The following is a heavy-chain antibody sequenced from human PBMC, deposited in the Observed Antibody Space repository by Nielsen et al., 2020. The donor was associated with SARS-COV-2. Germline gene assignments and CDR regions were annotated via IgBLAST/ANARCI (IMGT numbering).Heavy chain of an antibody. D-gene: IGHD2-2*01. CDR1: GYSFSNYW. CDR2: IYPGDSDT. V-gene: IGHV5-51*01. CDR3: ARPTREYCSSTSCYGLDY. J-gene: IGHJ4*02. Sequence: KVSCKGSGYSFSNYWIGWVRQMPGKGLEWMGTIYPGDSDTRYSPSFQGQVTISADKSITTAYLQWRSLKASDTAMYYCARPTREYCSSTSCYGLDYWGQGTLVTVSS.